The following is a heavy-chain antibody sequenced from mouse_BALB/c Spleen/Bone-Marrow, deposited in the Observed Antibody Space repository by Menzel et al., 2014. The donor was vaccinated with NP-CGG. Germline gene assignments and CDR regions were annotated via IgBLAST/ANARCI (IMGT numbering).Heavy chain of an antibody. J-gene: IGHJ3*01. CDR3: AKNYYYGYVAY. CDR1: GFDFSRYW. CDR2: INPASSTI. V-gene: IGHV4-1*02. Sequence: EVQVVESGGGLVQPGGSLKLSCAASGFDFSRYWMTWVRQAPGKGLEWIGEINPASSTINYTPSLKDKFIISRDNAKNTLYLQMSKVRSEDTALYYCAKNYYYGYVAYWGQGTPVTVSA. D-gene: IGHD1-2*01.